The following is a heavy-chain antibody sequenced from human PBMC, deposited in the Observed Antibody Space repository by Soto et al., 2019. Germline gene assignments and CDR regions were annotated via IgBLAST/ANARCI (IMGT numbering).Heavy chain of an antibody. CDR2: IIPIFGTA. Sequence: QVQLVQSGAEVKKPGSSVKVSCKASGGTFSSYAISWVRQAPGQGLEWMGGIIPIFGTANYARKFQGRVTITADESTSTAYMELSSLRSEDTAVYYCASSPYSGYDLPFDYWGQGTLVTVS. J-gene: IGHJ4*02. V-gene: IGHV1-69*01. CDR1: GGTFSSYA. CDR3: ASSPYSGYDLPFDY. D-gene: IGHD5-12*01.